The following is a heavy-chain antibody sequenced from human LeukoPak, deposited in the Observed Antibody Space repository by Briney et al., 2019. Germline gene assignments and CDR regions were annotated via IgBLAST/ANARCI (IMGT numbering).Heavy chain of an antibody. D-gene: IGHD2-15*01. Sequence: GASVKVSCKASGYTFTSYGISWVRQAPGQGLEWMGWISAYNGNTNYAQKFQGRVTMTRDTSTSTVYMELSSLRSEDTAVYYCARERVVAATLGYWGQGTLVTVSS. V-gene: IGHV1-18*01. CDR3: ARERVVAATLGY. CDR2: ISAYNGNT. CDR1: GYTFTSYG. J-gene: IGHJ4*02.